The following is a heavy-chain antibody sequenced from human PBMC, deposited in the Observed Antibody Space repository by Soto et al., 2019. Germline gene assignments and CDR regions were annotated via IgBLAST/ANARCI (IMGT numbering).Heavy chain of an antibody. D-gene: IGHD3-10*01. CDR1: GGSISSYY. CDR2: IYYSGST. CDR3: ARSAMVRGVMRAGSKNRNYYYMDV. J-gene: IGHJ6*03. V-gene: IGHV4-59*08. Sequence: SETLSLTCTVSGGSISSYYWSWIRQPPGKGLEWIGYIYYSGSTNYNPSLKSRVTISVDTSKNQFSLKLSSVTAADTAVYYCARSAMVRGVMRAGSKNRNYYYMDVWGKGTTVTVS.